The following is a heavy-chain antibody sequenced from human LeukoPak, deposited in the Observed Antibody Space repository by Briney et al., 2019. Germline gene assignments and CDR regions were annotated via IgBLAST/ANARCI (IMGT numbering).Heavy chain of an antibody. V-gene: IGHV1-69*04. J-gene: IGHJ6*02. CDR2: VIPILGTA. CDR1: GDTFTDYA. CDR3: ARDGWMDV. Sequence: ASVKVSCKASGDTFTDYAISWVRQAPGQGLEWVGRVIPILGTANYAQRFQGRVTIIADTSTSTVYMELSSLTSEDTAMYYCARDGWMDVWGQGTTVTVSS. D-gene: IGHD2-15*01.